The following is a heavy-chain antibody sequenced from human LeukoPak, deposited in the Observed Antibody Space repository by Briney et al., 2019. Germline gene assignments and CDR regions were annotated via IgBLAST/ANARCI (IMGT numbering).Heavy chain of an antibody. CDR2: ISYDGSNK. D-gene: IGHD1-26*01. Sequence: PGGSLRLSCAASGFTFSSYGMHWVRQAPGKGLEWVAVISYDGSNKYYADSVKGRFTISRDNSKNTLYLQMNSLRAEDTAVYYCANLIVGANGDGFDIWGQGTMVTVSS. J-gene: IGHJ3*02. CDR3: ANLIVGANGDGFDI. CDR1: GFTFSSYG. V-gene: IGHV3-30*18.